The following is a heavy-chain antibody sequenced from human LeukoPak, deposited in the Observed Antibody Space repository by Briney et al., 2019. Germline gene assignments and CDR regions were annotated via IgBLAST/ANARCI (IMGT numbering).Heavy chain of an antibody. CDR2: INPNSGDT. V-gene: IGHV1-2*02. J-gene: IGHJ5*02. D-gene: IGHD2-15*01. Sequence: ASVKVSCKASGYTFTGYYMHWVRQAPGQGLEWMGWINPNSGDTNYAQKFQGRVTMTRDTSISTAYMELSRLRSEDTAVYYCARLPAVVAATVYPWFYPWGQETLVTASS. CDR1: GYTFTGYY. CDR3: ARLPAVVAATVYPWFYP.